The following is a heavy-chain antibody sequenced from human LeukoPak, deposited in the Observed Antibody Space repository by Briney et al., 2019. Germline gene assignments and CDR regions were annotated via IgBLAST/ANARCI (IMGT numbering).Heavy chain of an antibody. Sequence: TGGSLRLSCAASGFTVSSNYMSWVRQAPGKGLEWVSVIYSGGSTYYADSVKGRFTISRDNSKNTLYLQMNSLRAEDTAVYYCARQSVDIVATFRGVSFSVWGQGTLVTVSS. CDR1: GFTVSSNY. CDR2: IYSGGST. CDR3: ARQSVDIVATFRGVSFSV. J-gene: IGHJ4*02. D-gene: IGHD5-12*01. V-gene: IGHV3-66*04.